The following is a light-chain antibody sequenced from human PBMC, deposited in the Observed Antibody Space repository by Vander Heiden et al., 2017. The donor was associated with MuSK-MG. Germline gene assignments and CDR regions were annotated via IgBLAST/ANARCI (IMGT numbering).Light chain of an antibody. Sequence: EVVLTQAPGTLSLAPGEGVTRSCRASQTIHNDYLAWYQQKPGHAPRLLIYCASSRATGIPDRFSGSGSGTDFTLTISSLEPEDFAVYFCQQYVSSPKTFGQGTKVEIK. V-gene: IGKV3-20*01. J-gene: IGKJ1*01. CDR1: QTIHNDY. CDR2: CAS. CDR3: QQYVSSPKT.